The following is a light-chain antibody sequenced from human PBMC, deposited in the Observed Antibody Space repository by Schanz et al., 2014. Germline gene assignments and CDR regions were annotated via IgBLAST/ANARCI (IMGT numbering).Light chain of an antibody. CDR2: AAS. CDR1: QNISNY. J-gene: IGKJ1*01. CDR3: QSIYRSPWP. V-gene: IGKV1-39*01. Sequence: DIQLTQSPSSLSASVGDGVTISCRTSQNISNYLNWYQQKAGKAPQLLIFAASRLPSAVPSRFSGSGSGTDFPLPISVLQPDDFGIYFCQSIYRSPWPFGQGTKV.